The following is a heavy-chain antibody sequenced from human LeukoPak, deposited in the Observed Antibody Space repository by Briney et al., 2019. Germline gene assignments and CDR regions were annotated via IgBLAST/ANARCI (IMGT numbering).Heavy chain of an antibody. CDR2: ISTSSITI. CDR1: GFTFSSYT. CDR3: VRGSLASGVVVYYYYYLDV. V-gene: IGHV3-48*04. J-gene: IGHJ6*03. Sequence: GGSLRLSCAASGFTFSSYTINWVRQAPGKGLEWVSYISTSSITIYYADSVKGRFTISRDNAKNSLYLQMNSLRAEDTAVYYCVRGSLASGVVVYYYYYLDVWGKGTTVTVSS. D-gene: IGHD3-3*01.